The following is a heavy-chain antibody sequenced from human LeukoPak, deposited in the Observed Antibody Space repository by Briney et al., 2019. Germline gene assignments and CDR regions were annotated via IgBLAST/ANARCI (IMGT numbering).Heavy chain of an antibody. Sequence: SVKVSCKASGGTFSSYAISWVRQAPGQGLEWMGRTIPILGIANYAQKFQGRVTITADKSTRTAYMELSSLRSEDTAVYYCARTTLAVAGPGRWFDPWGQGTLVTVSS. CDR3: ARTTLAVAGPGRWFDP. CDR1: GGTFSSYA. CDR2: TIPILGIA. V-gene: IGHV1-69*04. J-gene: IGHJ5*02. D-gene: IGHD6-19*01.